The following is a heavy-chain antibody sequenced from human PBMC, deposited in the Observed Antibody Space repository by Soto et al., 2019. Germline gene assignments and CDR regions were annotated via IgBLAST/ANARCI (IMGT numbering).Heavy chain of an antibody. CDR3: ARSGHLFDY. CDR2: INHTGHT. J-gene: IGHJ4*02. CDR1: GGSFNDYY. Sequence: QVQLQQWGAGLLKPSETLSLTCAVYGGSFNDYYWSWIRQPPGKGLELIGEINHTGHTNYNPSLKSRVTISVDTSKDQFSLKLSSVTAADTAVYYCARSGHLFDYWGQGILVTVSS. D-gene: IGHD3-10*01. V-gene: IGHV4-34*01.